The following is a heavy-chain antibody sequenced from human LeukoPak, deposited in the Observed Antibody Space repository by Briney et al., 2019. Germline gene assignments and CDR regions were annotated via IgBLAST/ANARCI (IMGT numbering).Heavy chain of an antibody. J-gene: IGHJ4*02. Sequence: ASVKVSCKASGGTFSSYAISWVRQAPGQGLEWMGGIIPIFGTANYAQKFQGRVTITADESTSTAYMELSSLRSEDTAVYYCARRGNYKGTDAVVPAAIKGDWGYYFDYWGQGTLVTVSS. V-gene: IGHV1-69*13. CDR1: GGTFSSYA. D-gene: IGHD2-2*02. CDR2: IIPIFGTA. CDR3: ARRGNYKGTDAVVPAAIKGDWGYYFDY.